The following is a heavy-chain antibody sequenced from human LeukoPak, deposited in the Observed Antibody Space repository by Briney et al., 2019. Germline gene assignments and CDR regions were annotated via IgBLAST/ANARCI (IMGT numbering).Heavy chain of an antibody. CDR2: ISGGGDTT. V-gene: IGHV3-23*01. CDR3: AKGSYYDSSGSFYFDY. Sequence: GGSLRLSCVASGFTFSSYAMSWVRQAPGKGLEWVSGISGGGDTTYYTHSVKGRFTISRDNSKNPLYVQVNSLGTEDTAAYYCAKGSYYDSSGSFYFDYWGQGTLVTVSS. J-gene: IGHJ4*02. CDR1: GFTFSSYA. D-gene: IGHD3-22*01.